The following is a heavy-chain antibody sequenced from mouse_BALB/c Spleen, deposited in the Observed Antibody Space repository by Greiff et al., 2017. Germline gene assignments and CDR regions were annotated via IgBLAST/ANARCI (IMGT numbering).Heavy chain of an antibody. V-gene: IGHV7-3*02. J-gene: IGHJ2*01. CDR1: GFTFTAYY. D-gene: IGHD4-1*01. CDR3: ARDEGGLGPDY. Sequence: EVHLVESGGGLVQPGGSLRLSCATSGFTFTAYYMSWVRQPPGKALEWLGFIRNKANGYTTEYSASVKGRFTISRDNSQSILYLQMNTLRAEDSATYYCARDEGGLGPDYWGQGTTLTGSS. CDR2: IRNKANGYTT.